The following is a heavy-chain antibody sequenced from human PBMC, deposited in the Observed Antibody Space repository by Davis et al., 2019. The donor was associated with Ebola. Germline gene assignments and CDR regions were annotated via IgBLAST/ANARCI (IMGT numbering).Heavy chain of an antibody. J-gene: IGHJ4*02. D-gene: IGHD5-12*01. CDR3: ARVFYRWAATIYYFDY. V-gene: IGHV3-7*01. CDR1: GFSFSSYW. Sequence: GESLKISCAASGFSFSSYWMSWVRQAPGKGLEWVANIKQDGSEKYYVDSVKGRFTISRDNAKNSLYLQMNSLRAEDTAVYYCARVFYRWAATIYYFDYWGQGTLVTVSS. CDR2: IKQDGSEK.